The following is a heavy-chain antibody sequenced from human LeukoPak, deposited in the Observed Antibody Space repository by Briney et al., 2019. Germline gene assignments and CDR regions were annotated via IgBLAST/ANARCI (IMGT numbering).Heavy chain of an antibody. D-gene: IGHD6-13*01. CDR3: ARPYSSSWYGSYYYMDV. CDR1: GGTFSGYA. V-gene: IGHV1-69*06. Sequence: ASVKVSCKASGGTFSGYALSWVRQAPGQGPEWMGWIIPIVGTPNYAQKFQGRVTITADRSTSTAYMEMSSLRSEDTAVYYCARPYSSSWYGSYYYMDVWGKGTTVTVSS. J-gene: IGHJ6*03. CDR2: IIPIVGTP.